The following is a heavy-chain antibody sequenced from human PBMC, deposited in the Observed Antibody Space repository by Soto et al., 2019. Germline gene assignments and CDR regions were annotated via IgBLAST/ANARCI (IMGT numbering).Heavy chain of an antibody. J-gene: IGHJ6*03. Sequence: QPPGTGLDRNVYIFYSGSTNYNPSLKSRVTISVDTSKNKFSLKLRYVTAADTAHYYCAREARNY. V-gene: IGHV4-59*01. CDR3: AREARNY. CDR2: IFYSGST.